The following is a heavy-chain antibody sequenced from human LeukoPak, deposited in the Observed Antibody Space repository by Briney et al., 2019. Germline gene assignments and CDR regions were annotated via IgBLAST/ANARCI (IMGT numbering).Heavy chain of an antibody. CDR3: ARDGPYRWANQFDY. V-gene: IGHV4-30-4*01. D-gene: IGHD3-16*01. Sequence: SETLSLTCTVSGGSISSGDYYWSWIRQPPGKGLEWIGYIYYSGSTYYNPSLKSRVTISVDTSKNQFSLKLSSVTAADTAVYYCARDGPYRWANQFDYWGQGTLVTVSS. J-gene: IGHJ4*02. CDR2: IYYSGST. CDR1: GGSISSGDYY.